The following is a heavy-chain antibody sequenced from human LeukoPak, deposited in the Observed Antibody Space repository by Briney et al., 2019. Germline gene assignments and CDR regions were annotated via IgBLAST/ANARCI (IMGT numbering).Heavy chain of an antibody. CDR2: IYPGDSDT. CDR1: GYSFTTYW. D-gene: IGHD1-1*01. CDR3: ARHETGPYFDY. V-gene: IGHV5-51*01. Sequence: GESLKISCKASGYSFTTYWIGWVRQMPGKGLECMGIIYPGDSDTRYSPSFQGQVTISADKSISTAYLQWSSLKASDTAMYYCARHETGPYFDYWGQETLVTVSS. J-gene: IGHJ4*02.